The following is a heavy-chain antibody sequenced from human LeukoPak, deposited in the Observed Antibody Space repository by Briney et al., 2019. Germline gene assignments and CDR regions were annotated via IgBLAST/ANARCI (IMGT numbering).Heavy chain of an antibody. CDR2: INHSGST. Sequence: SETLSLTCAVYGGSFSGYYWSWIRQPPGKGLEWIGEINHSGSTNYNPSLKSRVTISVDTSKNQFSLKLSSVTAADTAVYHCARSLLWFGEFPFDYWGQGTLVTVSS. V-gene: IGHV4-34*01. CDR3: ARSLLWFGEFPFDY. J-gene: IGHJ4*02. D-gene: IGHD3-10*01. CDR1: GGSFSGYY.